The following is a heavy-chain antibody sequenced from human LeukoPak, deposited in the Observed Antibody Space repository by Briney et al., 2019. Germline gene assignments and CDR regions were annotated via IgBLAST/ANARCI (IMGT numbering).Heavy chain of an antibody. D-gene: IGHD3-22*01. V-gene: IGHV3-15*07. CDR2: IKSKTDGGTT. J-gene: IGHJ4*02. CDR3: TTETDYYDSSGITDY. CDR1: GFTFSSYG. Sequence: GGSLRLSCAASGFTFSSYGMHWVRQAPGKGLEWVGRIKSKTDGGTTDYAAPVKGRFTISRDDSKNTLYLQMNSLKTEDTAVYYCTTETDYYDSSGITDYWGQGTLVTVSS.